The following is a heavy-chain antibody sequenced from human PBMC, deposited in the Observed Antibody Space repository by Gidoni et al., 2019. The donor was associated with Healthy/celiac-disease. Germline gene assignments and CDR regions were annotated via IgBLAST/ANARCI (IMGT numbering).Heavy chain of an antibody. CDR3: ARAGRGYSYGLDY. V-gene: IGHV4-34*01. Sequence: QVQLQQLGAGLLKPSETLSLTCAVSGGSFSGYYWSWIRQPPGKGLEWIGEINHSGSTNYNPSLKSRVTISVDTSKNQFSLKLSSVTAADTAVYYCARAGRGYSYGLDYWGQGTLVTVSS. D-gene: IGHD5-18*01. J-gene: IGHJ4*02. CDR2: INHSGST. CDR1: GGSFSGYY.